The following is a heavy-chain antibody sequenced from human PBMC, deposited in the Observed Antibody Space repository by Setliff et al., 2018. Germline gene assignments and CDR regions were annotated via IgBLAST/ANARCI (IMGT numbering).Heavy chain of an antibody. J-gene: IGHJ4*02. CDR3: ARGPAKSAGQWGSHFFDY. Sequence: PGGSLRLSCAASGFTFSSYWMTWVRQAPGKGLEWVANIKQDGSEKYYVDSVKGRFTISRDNAKNSLYLQMDSLRAEDTAVYHCARGPAKSAGQWGSHFFDYWGQGTLVTVSS. CDR2: IKQDGSEK. V-gene: IGHV3-7*01. CDR1: GFTFSSYW. D-gene: IGHD2-2*01.